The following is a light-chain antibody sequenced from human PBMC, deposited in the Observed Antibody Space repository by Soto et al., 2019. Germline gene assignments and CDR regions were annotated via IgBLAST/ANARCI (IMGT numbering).Light chain of an antibody. CDR2: QDN. CDR3: HCYDGSANWG. CDR1: GGSIANNY. Sequence: NFMPSQPHSGSESRGNTVTISCSRSGGSIANNYVQWYQQRSGSAPTPVTFQDNERPSGVPDRFSGSIDSSSNSASLTISGLRTEDEADYYCHCYDGSANWGVGGGTTVTAL. J-gene: IGLJ3*02. V-gene: IGLV6-57*04.